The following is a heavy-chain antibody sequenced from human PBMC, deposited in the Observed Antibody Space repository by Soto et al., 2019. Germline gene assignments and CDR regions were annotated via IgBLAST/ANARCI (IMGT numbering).Heavy chain of an antibody. D-gene: IGHD6-6*01. J-gene: IGHJ4*02. CDR1: GFIFSSHW. CDR2: INSDGSST. Sequence: GGSLILSCEASGFIFSSHWMHWVRQSAEKGLVWVSRINSDGSSTAYADSVKGRFTISRDNAKNTLYLQMNSLRVEDTAVYYCARDRPDISNPTDHPMFDYWGQGTQVTVSS. CDR3: ARDRPDISNPTDHPMFDY. V-gene: IGHV3-74*01.